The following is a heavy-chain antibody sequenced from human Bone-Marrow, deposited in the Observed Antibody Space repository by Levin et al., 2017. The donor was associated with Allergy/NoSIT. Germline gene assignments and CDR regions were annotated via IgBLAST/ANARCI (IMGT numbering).Heavy chain of an antibody. D-gene: IGHD2-8*01. CDR3: AKDMTPDGVWDVDS. Sequence: GESLKISCAASGFSLSTYTMNWVRQAPGQGLEWVSGIIGNGGSTFYADFGKGRFTIFRDISKSTVYLQMNSLRVEDTAIYYCAKDMTPDGVWDVDSWGQGTLVTVSS. J-gene: IGHJ4*02. CDR2: IIGNGGST. CDR1: GFSLSTYT. V-gene: IGHV3-23*01.